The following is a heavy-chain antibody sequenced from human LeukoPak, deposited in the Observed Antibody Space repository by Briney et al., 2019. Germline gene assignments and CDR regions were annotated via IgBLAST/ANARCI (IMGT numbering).Heavy chain of an antibody. CDR2: ISYDGSNK. D-gene: IGHD4-17*01. CDR1: GFTFSSYG. V-gene: IGHV3-30*18. CDR3: AKDRTLYGDYFDY. J-gene: IGHJ4*02. Sequence: GRSLRLSRAASGFTFSSYGMHWVRQAPGKGLEWVAVISYDGSNKYYADSVKGRFTISRDNSKNTLYLQMNSLRAEDTAVYYCAKDRTLYGDYFDYWGQGTLVTVSS.